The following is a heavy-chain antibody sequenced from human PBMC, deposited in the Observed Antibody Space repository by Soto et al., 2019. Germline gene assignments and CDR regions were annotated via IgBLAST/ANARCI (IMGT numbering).Heavy chain of an antibody. D-gene: IGHD3-3*01. J-gene: IGHJ6*02. V-gene: IGHV4-39*01. CDR2: IYYSGST. CDR1: GGSISSSSYY. CDR3: ASGGVGIFGVVKGYYGMDV. Sequence: SETLSLTCTVSGGSISSSSYYWGWIRQPPGKGLEWIGSIYYSGSTYYNPSLKSRVTISVDTSKNQFSLKLSSVTAADTAVYYCASGGVGIFGVVKGYYGMDVWGQGTTVTVSS.